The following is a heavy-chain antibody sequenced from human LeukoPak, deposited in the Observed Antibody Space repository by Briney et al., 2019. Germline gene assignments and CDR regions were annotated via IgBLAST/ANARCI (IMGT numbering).Heavy chain of an antibody. Sequence: GGSLRLSCAASGFIFSHYAMSWVRQGPAGGLEWVSSLRGDGETFYADSVKGRFTPSRDDSRNTVHLRLGNLRAEDTAVYYCAEASWVSNADAVLWGQGTLVTVSS. CDR3: AEASWVSNADAVL. CDR2: LRGDGET. CDR1: GFIFSHYA. V-gene: IGHV3-23*01. D-gene: IGHD1-1*01. J-gene: IGHJ4*02.